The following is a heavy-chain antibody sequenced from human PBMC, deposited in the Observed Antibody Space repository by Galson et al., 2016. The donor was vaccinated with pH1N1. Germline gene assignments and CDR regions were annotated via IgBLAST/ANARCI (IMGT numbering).Heavy chain of an antibody. V-gene: IGHV2-5*01. D-gene: IGHD4-17*01. CDR3: AHSLYGDYVGWFDP. J-gene: IGHJ5*02. Sequence: PALVTPPQTLTLTCTFSGFSLSTSGVGVGWIRQPPGKALEWLALIYWNDDKRYSPSLKSRLTITKDTSKNQVVLTMTNMNPVDTATYYCAHSLYGDYVGWFDPWGQGTLVTVSS. CDR2: IYWNDDK. CDR1: GFSLSTSGVG.